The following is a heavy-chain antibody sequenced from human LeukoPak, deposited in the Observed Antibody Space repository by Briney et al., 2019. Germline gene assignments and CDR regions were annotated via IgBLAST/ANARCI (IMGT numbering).Heavy chain of an antibody. D-gene: IGHD1-26*01. Sequence: SETLSLTCTVSGYSISSGYYGGWTRQPPGKGLEWIGSMYHSGSSYYNPSLKSRVTISVDTSKNQFSLKLSSVTAADTAVYYCARDGGTSAWSIDYWGQGTLVTVSS. CDR1: GYSISSGYY. CDR2: MYHSGSS. J-gene: IGHJ4*02. V-gene: IGHV4-38-2*02. CDR3: ARDGGTSAWSIDY.